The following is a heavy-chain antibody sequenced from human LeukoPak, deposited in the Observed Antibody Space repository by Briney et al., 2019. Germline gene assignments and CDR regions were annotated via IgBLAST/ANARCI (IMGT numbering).Heavy chain of an antibody. J-gene: IGHJ4*02. CDR1: GDSISSNY. V-gene: IGHV4-4*07. D-gene: IGHD6-6*01. CDR2: IYTSENT. Sequence: PSETLSLTCTVSGDSISSNYWSWIRQSAGKGLEWIGRIYTSENTIYNPSLKSRVTMSVHTSKTKVYQKVNYVTAADTAVYYCARVTRPGNGILDYWGQGTLVTVSS. CDR3: ARVTRPGNGILDY.